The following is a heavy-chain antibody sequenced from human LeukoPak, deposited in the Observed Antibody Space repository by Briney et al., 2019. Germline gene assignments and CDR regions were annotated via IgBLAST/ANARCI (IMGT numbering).Heavy chain of an antibody. Sequence: PGGSLRLSCAASGFTFNRNVMSWVRQAPGKGLEWVSVIYSGGSTYYADSVKGRFTISRDNSKNTLYLQMNSLRAEDTAVYYCARLAAAGTVMDVWGQGTTVTVSS. CDR3: ARLAAAGTVMDV. D-gene: IGHD6-13*01. J-gene: IGHJ6*02. CDR1: GFTFNRNV. CDR2: IYSGGST. V-gene: IGHV3-66*04.